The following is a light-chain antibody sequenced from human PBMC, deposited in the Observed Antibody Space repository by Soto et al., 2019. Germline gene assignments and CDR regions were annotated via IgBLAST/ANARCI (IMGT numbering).Light chain of an antibody. V-gene: IGKV1D-12*01. CDR1: QGISSW. CDR2: AAS. Sequence: DIQMNQSASSVSASVGDRVTITCRASQGISSWLAWYQQKPGKAPKLLIYAASSLQSGVPSRFSGGVSGTDGTITISSLQPEDGSTYYGQQANSFPLTFCGGTKVDIK. J-gene: IGKJ4*01. CDR3: QQANSFPLT.